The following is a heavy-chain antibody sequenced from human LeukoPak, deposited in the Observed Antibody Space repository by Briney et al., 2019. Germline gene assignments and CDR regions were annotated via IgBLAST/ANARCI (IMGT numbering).Heavy chain of an antibody. V-gene: IGHV4-59*01. J-gene: IGHJ4*02. CDR2: IYYSGST. Sequence: QASETLSLTCTVSGGSISSYYWSWIRQPPGKGLEWIGYIYYSGSTNYNPSLKSRVTISVDTSKNQFSLKLSSVTAADTAVYYCARVDSNNWYDSRGYFDYWGQGTLVTVSS. CDR3: ARVDSNNWYDSRGYFDY. CDR1: GGSISSYY. D-gene: IGHD6-13*01.